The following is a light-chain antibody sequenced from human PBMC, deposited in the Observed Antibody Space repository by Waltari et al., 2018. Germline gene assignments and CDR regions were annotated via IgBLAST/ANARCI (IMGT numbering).Light chain of an antibody. CDR3: HQYYSIPYT. J-gene: IGKJ2*01. CDR1: QSVFYSSYNKND. V-gene: IGKV4-1*01. Sequence: DIVMTQSPDSLSVSLGQRATINCKSHQSVFYSSYNKNDLAWYQQKPGQPPKLLIYWASTRESGVPDRFSGSGSGTDFTLTISSLQAEDVAVYYCHQYYSIPYTFGQGTKLEVK. CDR2: WAS.